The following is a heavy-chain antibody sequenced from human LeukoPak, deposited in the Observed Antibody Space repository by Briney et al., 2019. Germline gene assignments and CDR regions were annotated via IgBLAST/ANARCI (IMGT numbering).Heavy chain of an antibody. D-gene: IGHD2-15*01. J-gene: IGHJ5*02. Sequence: GRTLRLSRAAPGFTVRTYWMSCVPQAPGKGLEWVANKDRDGTTKFYLDSLEGRFTISRDNAKNSLYLQGNSLRVEDTAVYYCARDGGYCEGITCPGDLWGQGGLVAVSS. CDR2: KDRDGTTK. CDR1: GFTVRTYW. V-gene: IGHV3-7*03. CDR3: ARDGGYCEGITCPGDL.